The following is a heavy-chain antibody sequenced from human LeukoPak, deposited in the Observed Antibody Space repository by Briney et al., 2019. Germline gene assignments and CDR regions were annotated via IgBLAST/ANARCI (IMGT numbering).Heavy chain of an antibody. CDR2: IYSDGSGGST. V-gene: IGHV3-66*04. CDR1: GVIVSSNS. J-gene: IGHJ3*02. D-gene: IGHD6-6*01. Sequence: PGGSLRVSCAASGVIVSSNSMTWVRQAPGKGLEWVSLIYSDGSGGSTYYADSVKGRFTISRDNSKNTLYLQMNSLRVEDTAVYYCARRGRAAHAFDIWGQGTMVTVSS. CDR3: ARRGRAAHAFDI.